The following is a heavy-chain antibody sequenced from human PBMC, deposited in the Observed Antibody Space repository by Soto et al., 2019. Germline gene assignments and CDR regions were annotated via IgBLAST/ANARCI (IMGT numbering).Heavy chain of an antibody. Sequence: ASVKVSCKASGGTFSSYTISWVRQAPGQGLEWMGRIIPILGIANYAQKFQGRVTITADKSTSTAYMELSSLRSEDTAVYYCAREVEDLMVYYYMDVWGKGTTVTVSS. CDR3: AREVEDLMVYYYMDV. CDR1: GGTFSSYT. V-gene: IGHV1-69*04. J-gene: IGHJ6*03. CDR2: IIPILGIA. D-gene: IGHD2-8*01.